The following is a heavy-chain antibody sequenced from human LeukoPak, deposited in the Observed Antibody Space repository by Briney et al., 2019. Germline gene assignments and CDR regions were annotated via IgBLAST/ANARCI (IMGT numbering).Heavy chain of an antibody. CDR1: GFTFSIHG. V-gene: IGHV3-21*01. J-gene: IGHJ4*02. Sequence: GGSLRLSCAASGFTFSIHGMNWVRQAPGKGLEWVSSISSSSSYIYYADSVKGRFTISRDNAKNSLYLQMNSLRAEDTAVYYCARENWNNSSYWGQGTLVTVSS. CDR3: ARENWNNSSY. CDR2: ISSSSSYI. D-gene: IGHD1/OR15-1a*01.